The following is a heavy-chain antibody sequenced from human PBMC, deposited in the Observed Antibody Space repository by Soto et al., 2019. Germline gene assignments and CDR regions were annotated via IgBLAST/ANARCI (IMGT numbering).Heavy chain of an antibody. CDR2: IYCSGST. CDR1: GGSINSSSYF. CDR3: ARHYSSGSRNWFDP. J-gene: IGHJ5*02. V-gene: IGHV4-39*01. D-gene: IGHD6-19*01. Sequence: ASETLSLTCSVSGGSINSSSYFWGWVRQPPGKGLEWIGSIYCSGSTYYNPSLRSRVTISVDTSKNQFSLKLSSVTAADTAVFYCARHYSSGSRNWFDPWGQGTLVTVSS.